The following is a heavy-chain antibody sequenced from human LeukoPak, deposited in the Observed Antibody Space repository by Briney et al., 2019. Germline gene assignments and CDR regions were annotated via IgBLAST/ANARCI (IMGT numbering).Heavy chain of an antibody. V-gene: IGHV3-33*06. Sequence: GRSLRLSCAASGFTFSSYGMHWVRQAPGKGLEWVAVIWYDGSNKYYADSVKGRFTISRDNSKNTLYLQMNSLRAEDTAVYYCAKQDYSNYVGPFDYWGQGTLVTVSS. CDR2: IWYDGSNK. CDR1: GFTFSSYG. D-gene: IGHD4-11*01. CDR3: AKQDYSNYVGPFDY. J-gene: IGHJ4*02.